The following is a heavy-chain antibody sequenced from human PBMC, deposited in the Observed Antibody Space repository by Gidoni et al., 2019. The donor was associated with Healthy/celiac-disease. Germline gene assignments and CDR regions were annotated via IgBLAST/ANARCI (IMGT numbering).Heavy chain of an antibody. D-gene: IGHD2-2*02. CDR1: GGSISSGGYS. CDR3: ARGPGYCSSTSCYTHFDY. V-gene: IGHV4-30-2*01. Sequence: QLQLQESGSGLVKPSPTLSLTCAVSGGSISSGGYSWSWIRQPPGKGLEWIGYIYHSGSTYYNPSLKSRVTISVDRSKNQFSLKLSSVTAADTAVYYCARGPGYCSSTSCYTHFDYWGQGTLVTVSS. CDR2: IYHSGST. J-gene: IGHJ4*02.